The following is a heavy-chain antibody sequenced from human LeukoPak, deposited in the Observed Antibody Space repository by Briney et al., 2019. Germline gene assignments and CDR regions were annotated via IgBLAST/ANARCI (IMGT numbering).Heavy chain of an antibody. CDR2: IIPIFGTA. D-gene: IGHD3-22*01. V-gene: IGHV1-69*13. Sequence: EASVKVSCKASGGTLSSYAISWVRQAPGQGLEWMGGIIPIFGTANYAQKFQGRVTITADGSTSTAYMELSSLGSEDTAVYYCARSITMIVVVTNYYGMDVWGQGTTVTVS. CDR3: ARSITMIVVVTNYYGMDV. CDR1: GGTLSSYA. J-gene: IGHJ6*02.